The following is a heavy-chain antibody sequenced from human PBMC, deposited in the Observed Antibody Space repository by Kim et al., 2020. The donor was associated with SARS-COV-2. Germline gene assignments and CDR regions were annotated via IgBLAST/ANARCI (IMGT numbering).Heavy chain of an antibody. Sequence: YKPSLKSRVIISVDTSNNQFSLKLSSVIAADTAIYYCARENFGSGKYAFDIWGQGTMVTVSS. D-gene: IGHD3-10*01. V-gene: IGHV4-30-2*05. J-gene: IGHJ3*02. CDR3: ARENFGSGKYAFDI.